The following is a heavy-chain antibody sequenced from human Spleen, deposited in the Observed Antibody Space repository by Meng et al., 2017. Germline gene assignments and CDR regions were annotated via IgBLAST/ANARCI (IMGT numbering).Heavy chain of an antibody. Sequence: QGQLPLWGAGLLKPSETLSLTWAGYGGSFCGYYWSWIRQPPGKGLEWIGEINHSGSTNYNPSLKSRVTISVDTSKNQFSLKLSSVTAADTAVYYCARGPIAAAGRAYYWFDPWGQGTLVTVSS. V-gene: IGHV4-34*01. D-gene: IGHD6-13*01. CDR3: ARGPIAAAGRAYYWFDP. J-gene: IGHJ5*02. CDR2: INHSGST. CDR1: GGSFCGYY.